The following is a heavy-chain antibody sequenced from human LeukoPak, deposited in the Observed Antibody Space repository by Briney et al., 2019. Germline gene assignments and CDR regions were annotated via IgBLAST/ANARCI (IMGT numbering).Heavy chain of an antibody. Sequence: ASVKVSCKASGGTFSSYAISWVRQAPGQGLEWMGRIIPILGIANYAQKFQGRVTITADKSTSTAYMELSSLRSEDTAVYYCARIPPQNYSFDYWGRGTLVTVSS. J-gene: IGHJ4*02. CDR3: ARIPPQNYSFDY. CDR1: GGTFSSYA. V-gene: IGHV1-69*04. CDR2: IIPILGIA.